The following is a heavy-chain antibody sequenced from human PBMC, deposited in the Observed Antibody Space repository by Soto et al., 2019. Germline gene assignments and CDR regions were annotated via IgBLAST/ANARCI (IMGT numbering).Heavy chain of an antibody. V-gene: IGHV1-18*01. CDR2: ISAHNGNT. J-gene: IGHJ4*02. Sequence: QVHLVQSGAEVKKPGASVKVSCKAYGYTFTSYGITWVRQAPGQGLEWMGWISAHNGNTDYAQKLQGRVIVTRDTSTSTAYMELRSLRSDDTAVYYCARGRYGDYWGQGALFTVSS. CDR3: ARGRYGDY. CDR1: GYTFTSYG. D-gene: IGHD1-1*01.